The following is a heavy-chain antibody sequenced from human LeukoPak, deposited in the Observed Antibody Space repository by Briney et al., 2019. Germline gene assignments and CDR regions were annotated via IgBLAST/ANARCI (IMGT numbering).Heavy chain of an antibody. CDR3: AKGYCSGGSCYGLDY. CDR1: GFTFDDYA. Sequence: PGGSLRLSCAASGFTFDDYAMHWVRHAPGKGLERVSGISWNSGSIGYADSVKGRFTISRDNAKNSLYLQMNSLRAEDTALYYCAKGYCSGGSCYGLDYWGQGTLVTVSS. V-gene: IGHV3-9*01. D-gene: IGHD2-15*01. CDR2: ISWNSGSI. J-gene: IGHJ4*02.